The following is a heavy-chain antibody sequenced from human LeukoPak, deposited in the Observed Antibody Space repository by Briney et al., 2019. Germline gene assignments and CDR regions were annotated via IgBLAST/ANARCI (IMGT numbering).Heavy chain of an antibody. V-gene: IGHV1-69*05. Sequence: SVKVSCKASGGTFSSYAISWVRQAPGQGLEWMGGIIPIFGTANYAQKFQGRVTITTDESTSTAYMELSSLRSEDTAVYYCATNSITMIVVVDYYYYYMDVWGKGTTVTVSS. CDR2: IIPIFGTA. D-gene: IGHD3-22*01. CDR3: ATNSITMIVVVDYYYYYMDV. J-gene: IGHJ6*03. CDR1: GGTFSSYA.